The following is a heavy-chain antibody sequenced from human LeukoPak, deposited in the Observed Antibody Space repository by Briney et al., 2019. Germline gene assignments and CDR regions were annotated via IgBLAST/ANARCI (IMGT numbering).Heavy chain of an antibody. Sequence: SETLSLTCTVSGGSISSHYWSWIRQPPGKGLEWIGYIYYSGSTSYNPSLKSRVTISLDTSKNQFSLILSSVTAADTAVFYCARGRTYYNSESFYSWFDSWGQGTLVTVSS. CDR3: ARGRTYYNSESFYSWFDS. J-gene: IGHJ5*01. CDR2: IYYSGST. V-gene: IGHV4-59*11. D-gene: IGHD3-10*01. CDR1: GGSISSHY.